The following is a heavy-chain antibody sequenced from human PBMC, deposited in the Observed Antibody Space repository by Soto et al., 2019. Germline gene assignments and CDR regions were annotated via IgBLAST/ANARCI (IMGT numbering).Heavy chain of an antibody. CDR2: INAGNGNT. J-gene: IGHJ4*02. D-gene: IGHD2-21*02. V-gene: IGHV1-3*05. CDR1: GYTFTSYA. Sequence: QVQLVQSGAEEKKPGASVKVSCKASGYTFTSYAMHWVRQAPGQRLEWMGWINAGNGNTKYSQKFQGSVTINRDTSASTAYMELSSLRSEDTAVYYCARSIVVVTALDYWGQGTLVTVSS. CDR3: ARSIVVVTALDY.